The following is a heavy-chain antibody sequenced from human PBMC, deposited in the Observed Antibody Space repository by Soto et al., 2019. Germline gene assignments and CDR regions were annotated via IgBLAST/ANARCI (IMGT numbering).Heavy chain of an antibody. CDR2: FDPEDGET. CDR3: ATQTPILTGYQSRTTPVDY. Sequence: ASVKVSCKVSGYTLTELSMHWVRQAPGKGLEWMGGFDPEDGETIYAQKFQGRVTMTEDTSTDTAYMELSSLRSEDTAVYYCATQTPILTGYQSRTTPVDYWGQGTLVTVSS. D-gene: IGHD3-9*01. J-gene: IGHJ4*02. V-gene: IGHV1-24*01. CDR1: GYTLTELS.